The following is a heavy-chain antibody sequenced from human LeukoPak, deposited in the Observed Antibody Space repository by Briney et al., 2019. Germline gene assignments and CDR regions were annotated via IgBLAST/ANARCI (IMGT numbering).Heavy chain of an antibody. CDR2: IYYSGST. V-gene: IGHV4-39*01. D-gene: IGHD6-19*01. CDR3: ARRSSGWRPFDY. Sequence: PSETLSLTCTVSGGSISSSSYHWGWIRQPPGKGLEWIGSIYYSGSTYYNPSLKSRVTISVDTSKNQFSLKLSSVTAADTAVYYCARRSSGWRPFDYWGQGTLVTVSS. J-gene: IGHJ4*02. CDR1: GGSISSSSYH.